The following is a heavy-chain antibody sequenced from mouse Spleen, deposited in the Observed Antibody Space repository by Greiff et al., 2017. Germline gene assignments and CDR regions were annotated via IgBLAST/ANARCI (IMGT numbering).Heavy chain of an antibody. CDR3: ARLYYYGSRGYYFDY. Sequence: DVKLVESGGDLVKPGGSLKLSCAASGFTFSSYGMSWVRQTPDKRLEWVATISSGGSYTYYPDSVKGRFTISRDNAKNTLYLQMSSLKSEDTAMYYCARLYYYGSRGYYFDYWGQGTTLTVSS. V-gene: IGHV5-6*02. D-gene: IGHD1-1*01. J-gene: IGHJ2*01. CDR2: ISSGGSYT. CDR1: GFTFSSYG.